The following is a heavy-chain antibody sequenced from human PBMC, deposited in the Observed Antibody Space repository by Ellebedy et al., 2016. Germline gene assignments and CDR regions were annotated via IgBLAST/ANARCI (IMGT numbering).Heavy chain of an antibody. D-gene: IGHD6-19*01. CDR1: GYSFTSYW. V-gene: IGHV5-51*01. CDR2: IYPGDSDT. J-gene: IGHJ2*01. CDR3: ARLPSYSSRARIYWYFDL. Sequence: GESLKISCKGSGYSFTSYWIGWVRQMPGKGLEWMGIIYPGDSDTRYSPSFQGQVTSSADKSISTSYLQWSSLRASDTAMYYCARLPSYSSRARIYWYFDLWGRGTLVTVSS.